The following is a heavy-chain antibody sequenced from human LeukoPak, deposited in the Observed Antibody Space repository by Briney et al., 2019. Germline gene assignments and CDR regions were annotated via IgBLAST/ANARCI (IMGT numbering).Heavy chain of an antibody. Sequence: GGSLRLSCAASGFTFSSYWMNWVRQAPGKGLEWVANLKRDGNEKNYVDSVKGRFSISRDNAKNSLYPQMDSLRAEDTAVYYCAKEGAYPIITYDSWGQGALVTVSS. D-gene: IGHD3-10*01. CDR3: AKEGAYPIITYDS. CDR1: GFTFSSYW. CDR2: LKRDGNEK. J-gene: IGHJ5*01. V-gene: IGHV3-7*01.